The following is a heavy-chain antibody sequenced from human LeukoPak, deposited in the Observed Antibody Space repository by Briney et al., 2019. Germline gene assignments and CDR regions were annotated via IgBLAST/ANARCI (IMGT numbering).Heavy chain of an antibody. Sequence: GGSLRLSCAASGFTFSSYGMHWVRQAPGKGLEWVAVIWYDGSNKYYADSVKGRFTISRDNSKNTLYLQMNSLRAEDTAVYYCARSYYDSSGYLFDYWGQGTLVTVSS. CDR3: ARSYYDSSGYLFDY. V-gene: IGHV3-33*01. CDR2: IWYDGSNK. D-gene: IGHD3-22*01. J-gene: IGHJ4*02. CDR1: GFTFSSYG.